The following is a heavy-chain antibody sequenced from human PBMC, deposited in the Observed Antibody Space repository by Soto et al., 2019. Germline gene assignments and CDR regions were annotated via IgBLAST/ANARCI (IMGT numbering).Heavy chain of an antibody. J-gene: IGHJ3*02. CDR2: IWYDGSNK. CDR1: VFTFSSYG. V-gene: IGHV3-33*01. D-gene: IGHD4-17*01. CDR3: ARASTTLVTHASDI. Sequence: GGSLRLSCAASVFTFSSYGMHWVGHSPGKWLEWVAVIWYDGSNKYYADSVKGRFTISRANSKNTLYLQMNSLRAEDTAVCYCARASTTLVTHASDIWRQGTMVTVS.